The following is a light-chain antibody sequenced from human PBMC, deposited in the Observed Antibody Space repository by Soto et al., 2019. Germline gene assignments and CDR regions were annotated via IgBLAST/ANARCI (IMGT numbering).Light chain of an antibody. V-gene: IGLV1-47*02. J-gene: IGLJ2*01. CDR2: SNN. CDR3: AAWDDSLSGGV. CDR1: SSNIGGNY. Sequence: QSVLTQPPSASGTPGQRVTISCSGSSSNIGGNYVYWYQQLPGTAPKLLMYSNNQRPSGVPDRFSGSKSGTSASLAISGLRSEDEADYHCAAWDDSLSGGVFGGGTKLTVL.